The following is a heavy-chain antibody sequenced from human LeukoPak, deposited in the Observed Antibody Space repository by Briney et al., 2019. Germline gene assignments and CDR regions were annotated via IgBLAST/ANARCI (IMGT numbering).Heavy chain of an antibody. V-gene: IGHV1-2*06. CDR2: INPNGGNT. CDR1: GYTFTGYY. D-gene: IGHD3-3*01. J-gene: IGHJ4*02. Sequence: ASVKVSCKASGYTFTGYYIHWVRQAPGQGLEWMGRINPNGGNTNYAQKFQGRVTMTSDTSISTAYMELSSLRSDDTAVYYCARERKITTFGVACDYWGQGTLVTVSP. CDR3: ARERKITTFGVACDY.